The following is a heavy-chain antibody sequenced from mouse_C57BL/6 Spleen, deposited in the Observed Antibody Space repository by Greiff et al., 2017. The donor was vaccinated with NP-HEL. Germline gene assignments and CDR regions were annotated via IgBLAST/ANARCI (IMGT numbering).Heavy chain of an antibody. CDR3: ERDYGNYVYAMDY. CDR2: ISSGSSTI. D-gene: IGHD2-1*01. J-gene: IGHJ4*01. CDR1: GFTFSDYG. Sequence: EVKLVESGGGLVKPGGSLKLSCAASGFTFSDYGMHWVRQAPEKGLEWVAYISSGSSTIYYADTVKGRFTISRDNAKNTLFLQMTSLRSEDTDMYYCERDYGNYVYAMDYWGQGTSVTVSS. V-gene: IGHV5-17*01.